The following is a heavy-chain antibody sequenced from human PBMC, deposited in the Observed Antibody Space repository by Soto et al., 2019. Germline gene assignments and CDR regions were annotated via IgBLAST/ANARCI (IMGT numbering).Heavy chain of an antibody. V-gene: IGHV3-21*01. CDR1: GFTFSSYS. Sequence: GGSLILSCAASGFTFSSYSMNWVRQAPGKGLEWVSSISSSSSYIYYADSVKGRFTISRDNAKNSLYLQMNSLRAEDTAVYYCARAHSSSWYSSEHWFDPWGQGTLVTVSS. CDR2: ISSSSSYI. D-gene: IGHD6-13*01. J-gene: IGHJ5*02. CDR3: ARAHSSSWYSSEHWFDP.